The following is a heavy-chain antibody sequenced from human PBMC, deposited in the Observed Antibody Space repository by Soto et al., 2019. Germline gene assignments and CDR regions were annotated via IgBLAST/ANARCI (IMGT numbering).Heavy chain of an antibody. CDR3: ARAPNYYDILTGYTLGGFYY. J-gene: IGHJ4*02. CDR2: IAYDGSNK. D-gene: IGHD3-9*01. Sequence: GGSLRLSCAASGFTFSTYGMHWVRQAPGKGLEWVALIAYDGSNKYYADSVKGRFTISRDNAKNSLYLQMNSLRAEDTAVYYCARAPNYYDILTGYTLGGFYYWGQGTLVTVSS. CDR1: GFTFSTYG. V-gene: IGHV3-30*03.